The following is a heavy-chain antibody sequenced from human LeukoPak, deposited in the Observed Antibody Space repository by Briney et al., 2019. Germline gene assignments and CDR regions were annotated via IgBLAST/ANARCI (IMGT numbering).Heavy chain of an antibody. V-gene: IGHV5-51*01. CDR1: GYSFISNW. J-gene: IGHJ4*02. CDR3: ARLQDSVDY. Sequence: GESLKISCKGSGYSFISNWIGWVRQMPGKGLEWMGIIYPGDSDTRYSPSFQGQVTISADKSVSATYLQWSSLKASDTAMYYCARLQDSVDYWGQGTLVTVSS. CDR2: IYPGDSDT.